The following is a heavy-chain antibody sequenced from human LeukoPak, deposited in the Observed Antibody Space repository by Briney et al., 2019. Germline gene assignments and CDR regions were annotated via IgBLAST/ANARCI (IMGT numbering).Heavy chain of an antibody. J-gene: IGHJ4*02. V-gene: IGHV4-61*02. D-gene: IGHD6-13*01. CDR1: GGSISSASYY. Sequence: SQTLSLTCTVSGGSISSASYYWSWIRQPAGKGLEWIGRIYTSGSTNYNPSLKSRVTISVDTSKNQFSLKLSSVTAADTAVYYCSMRERLAAAFDYWGQGTLVTVSS. CDR3: SMRERLAAAFDY. CDR2: IYTSGST.